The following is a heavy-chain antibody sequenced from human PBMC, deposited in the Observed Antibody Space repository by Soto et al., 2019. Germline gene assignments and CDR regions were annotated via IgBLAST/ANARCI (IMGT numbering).Heavy chain of an antibody. V-gene: IGHV1-69*18. Sequence: QVVLVQSGAEVKKPGSSVKVSCKSSGGTFSSYGINWVRQAPGQGPEWMGMIIPNFGTPKYAQKFQGRVTITADECTRTAYMELSSLRSEDTAVYYCARDGRSSSYDYWGQGTLVTVSS. CDR1: GGTFSSYG. D-gene: IGHD6-13*01. CDR2: IIPNFGTP. J-gene: IGHJ4*02. CDR3: ARDGRSSSYDY.